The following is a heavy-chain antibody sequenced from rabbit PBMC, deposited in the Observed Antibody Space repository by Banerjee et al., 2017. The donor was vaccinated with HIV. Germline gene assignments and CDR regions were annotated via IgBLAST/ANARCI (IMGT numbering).Heavy chain of an antibody. D-gene: IGHD7-1*01. CDR1: GFSFSNKYV. Sequence: QEQLEASGGDLVKPEGSLTLTCTASGFSFSNKYVMCWVRQAPGKGLEWIACINSSSSSVVCASWAKDPFTISKTSSTTVTLQITSLTAADTATYFCARDLAAVTGWNFNLWGPGTLVTVS. CDR3: ARDLAAVTGWNFNL. V-gene: IGHV1S45*01. CDR2: INSSSSSV. J-gene: IGHJ4*01.